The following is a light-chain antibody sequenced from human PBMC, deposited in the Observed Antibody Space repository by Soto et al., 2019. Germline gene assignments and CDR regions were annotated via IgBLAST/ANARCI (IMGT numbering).Light chain of an antibody. Sequence: TQSTGTPSLYPWETTTFSFKASQTVNSDYLAWFQQRPGQAPRLLIFATSRRATGIPDRFRGSGSGTDFTLTISSVEPEDFAVYYCQQYGNSPWTFGQGTKVDIK. CDR1: QTVNSDY. CDR2: ATS. CDR3: QQYGNSPWT. J-gene: IGKJ1*01. V-gene: IGKV3-20*01.